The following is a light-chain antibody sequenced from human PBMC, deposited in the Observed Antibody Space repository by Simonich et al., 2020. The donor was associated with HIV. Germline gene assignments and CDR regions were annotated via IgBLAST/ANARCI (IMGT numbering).Light chain of an antibody. V-gene: IGLV1-40*01. CDR2: GNN. Sequence: SVLTQPPSVSGAPGQRVTISCTGSSSTIGAGYDVQWYQQLPGTAPQPFIYGNNNRPSGVPDRFSGSKSGTSASLAITGLQAEDEADYYCQSYDSSLSVVFGGGTKLTVL. CDR3: QSYDSSLSVV. J-gene: IGLJ2*01. CDR1: SSTIGAGYD.